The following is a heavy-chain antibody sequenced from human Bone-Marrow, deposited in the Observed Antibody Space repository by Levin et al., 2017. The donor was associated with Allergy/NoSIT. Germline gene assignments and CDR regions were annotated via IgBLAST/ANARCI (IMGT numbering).Heavy chain of an antibody. V-gene: IGHV3-30*18. CDR2: ISYDGSNK. CDR3: AKDLHICSSTSCYRPPHYYYYGMDV. J-gene: IGHJ6*02. Sequence: GESLKISCAASGFTFSSYGMHWVRQAPGKGLEWVAVISYDGSNKYYADSVKGRFTISRDNSKNTLYLQMNSLRAEDTAVYYCAKDLHICSSTSCYRPPHYYYYGMDVWGQGTTVTVSS. D-gene: IGHD2-2*01. CDR1: GFTFSSYG.